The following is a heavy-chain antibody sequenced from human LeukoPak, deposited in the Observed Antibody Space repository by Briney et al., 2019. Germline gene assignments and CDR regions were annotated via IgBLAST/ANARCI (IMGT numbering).Heavy chain of an antibody. D-gene: IGHD3-10*01. J-gene: IGHJ4*02. CDR3: ARAVGSGSALFGY. CDR1: GGSFSGYY. V-gene: IGHV4-34*01. Sequence: SETLSLTCAVYGGSFSGYYWSWIRQPPAKGLEWIGEINHSGSTNYNPSLKSRVTISVDTSKNQFSLKLSSVTAADTAVYYCARAVGSGSALFGYWGQGTLVTVSS. CDR2: INHSGST.